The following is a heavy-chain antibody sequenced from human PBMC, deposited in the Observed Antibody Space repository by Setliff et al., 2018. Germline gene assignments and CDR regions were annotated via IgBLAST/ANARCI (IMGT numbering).Heavy chain of an antibody. J-gene: IGHJ6*03. CDR1: GFTFSTDW. CDR2: IKQDGSEK. V-gene: IGHV3-7*03. CDR3: ARALWWPRWDYYMDF. D-gene: IGHD2-8*02. Sequence: GSLSLSWVASGFTFSTDWLSWVRPAPGRGVEWVANIKQDGSEKYYVDSVKGRFTISRDNAKNSLYLQMNILRAEDTAVYYGARALWWPRWDYYMDFWGKGTTVTVSS.